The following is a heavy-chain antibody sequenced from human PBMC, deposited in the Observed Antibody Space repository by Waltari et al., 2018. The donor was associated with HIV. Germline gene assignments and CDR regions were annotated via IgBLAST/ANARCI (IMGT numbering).Heavy chain of an antibody. CDR2: ISGSGGST. Sequence: EVQLLESGGGLVQPGGSLRLSCAASGFTFSSYAMSWVRQAPGKGLGWVSAISGSGGSTYYADSAKGRFTISRDNSKNTLYLQMNSLSAEDTAVYYCAKKALPADILTDLYYFDYWRQGTLVTVSS. CDR1: GFTFSSYA. V-gene: IGHV3-23*01. J-gene: IGHJ4*02. CDR3: AKKALPADILTDLYYFDY. D-gene: IGHD3-9*01.